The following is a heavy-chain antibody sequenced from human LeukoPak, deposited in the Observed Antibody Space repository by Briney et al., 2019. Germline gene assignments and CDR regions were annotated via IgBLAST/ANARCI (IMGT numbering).Heavy chain of an antibody. Sequence: SVKVSCKASGGTFSSYAISWVRQAPGQGLEWMGGIIPIFGTANYAQKFQGRVTITTDESTSTAYMELSSLRSEDTAVYYCATGIDYIGVPNYYYYYMDVWGKGTTVTVSS. CDR2: IIPIFGTA. V-gene: IGHV1-69*05. D-gene: IGHD4-11*01. CDR3: ATGIDYIGVPNYYYYYMDV. J-gene: IGHJ6*03. CDR1: GGTFSSYA.